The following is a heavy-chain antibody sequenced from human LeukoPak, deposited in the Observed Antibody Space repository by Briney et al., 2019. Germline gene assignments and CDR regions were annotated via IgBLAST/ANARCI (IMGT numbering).Heavy chain of an antibody. Sequence: SETLSLTCTVSGGSISSYYWSWIRQPPGKGLEWIGYIYYSGSTNYNPSLKSRVTISVDPSKNQFSLKLSSVTAADTAVYYCARSDTMVRGRAWFDPWGQGTLVTVSS. CDR2: IYYSGST. CDR1: GGSISSYY. V-gene: IGHV4-59*01. J-gene: IGHJ5*02. CDR3: ARSDTMVRGRAWFDP. D-gene: IGHD3-10*01.